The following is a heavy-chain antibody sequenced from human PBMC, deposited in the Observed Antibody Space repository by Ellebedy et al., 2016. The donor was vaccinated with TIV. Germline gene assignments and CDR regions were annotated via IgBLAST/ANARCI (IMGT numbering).Heavy chain of an antibody. V-gene: IGHV4-61*08. CDR1: GGSISSGDYY. D-gene: IGHD2-2*02. CDR3: AREGYCSSTSCYRQAGFDY. Sequence: SETLSLTXTVSGGSISSGDYYWSWIRQPPGKGLEWIGYIYYSGSTNYNPSLKSRVTISVDTSKNQFSLKLSSVTAADTAVYYCAREGYCSSTSCYRQAGFDYWGQGTLVTVSS. CDR2: IYYSGST. J-gene: IGHJ4*02.